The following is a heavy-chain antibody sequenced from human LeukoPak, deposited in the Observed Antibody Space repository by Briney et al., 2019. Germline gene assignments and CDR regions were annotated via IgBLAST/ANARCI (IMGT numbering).Heavy chain of an antibody. Sequence: VASVKVSCKASGGTFSSYAISWVRQAPGQGLEWMGGIIPIFGTANYAQKFQGRVTITADESTSTAYMELSSLRSEDTAVYYCARDLFEGYYYDSSDYGPLDYWGQGTLVTVSS. D-gene: IGHD3-22*01. CDR2: IIPIFGTA. J-gene: IGHJ4*02. CDR3: ARDLFEGYYYDSSDYGPLDY. V-gene: IGHV1-69*13. CDR1: GGTFSSYA.